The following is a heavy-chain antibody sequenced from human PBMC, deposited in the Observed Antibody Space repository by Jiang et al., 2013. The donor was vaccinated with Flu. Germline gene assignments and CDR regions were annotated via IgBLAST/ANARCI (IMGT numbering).Heavy chain of an antibody. J-gene: IGHJ4*02. D-gene: IGHD2-2*01. CDR2: INLKAGVA. CDR3: ARDFCSNTSCFDS. CDR1: GYTFSDYD. Sequence: GAEVKKPGASVRVSCKPSGYTFSDYDLHWVRQAPGEGLEWMGWINLKAGVANYAQNFQGRVTMTWDASISAAYMEISRLKSDDTAVYYCARDFCSNTSCFDSWGQG. V-gene: IGHV1-2*02.